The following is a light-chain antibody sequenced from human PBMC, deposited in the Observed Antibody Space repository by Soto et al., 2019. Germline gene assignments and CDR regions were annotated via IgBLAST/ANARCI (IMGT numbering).Light chain of an antibody. CDR1: QSVSNNY. J-gene: IGKJ2*01. CDR3: QQYGSSPPYT. CDR2: GSS. V-gene: IGKV3-20*01. Sequence: EVVLTQSPGTLSLSPGERATLSCRASQSVSNNYLAWYQQKPGQSPKLLLFGSSDSATGIPDRFSGSGSATDFPLTISSLEPEDFAVYYCQQYGSSPPYTFVQGTKLEIK.